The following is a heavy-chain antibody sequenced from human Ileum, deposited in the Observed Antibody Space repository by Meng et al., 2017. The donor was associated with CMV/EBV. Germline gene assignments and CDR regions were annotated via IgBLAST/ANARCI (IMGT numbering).Heavy chain of an antibody. CDR2: VYSGGDT. Sequence: GGSLRLSCAASGFTVSSNYMGWARQAPGKGLEWVSVVYSGGDTHYGDSVKGRFTISRDNAKDSLYLQMNSLRAEDTAVYYCARARGGFSSNWPRGGAFDIWGQGTMVTVSS. V-gene: IGHV3-66*01. J-gene: IGHJ3*02. CDR3: ARARGGFSSNWPRGGAFDI. CDR1: GFTVSSNY. D-gene: IGHD1-1*01.